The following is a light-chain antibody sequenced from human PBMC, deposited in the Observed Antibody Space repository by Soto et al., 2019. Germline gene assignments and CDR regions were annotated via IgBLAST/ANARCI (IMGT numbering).Light chain of an antibody. J-gene: IGKJ4*01. V-gene: IGKV1-39*01. CDR3: QQSYSTPRT. CDR1: QSISSY. CDR2: AAS. Sequence: DIQMTQSPSTLSASVGDRVTITCRASQSISSYLNWYQQKPGKAPKLLIYAASSLQSGVPSRFSGSGSGTDFTLTISSLQPEDFATYYCQQSYSTPRTFGGGTNV.